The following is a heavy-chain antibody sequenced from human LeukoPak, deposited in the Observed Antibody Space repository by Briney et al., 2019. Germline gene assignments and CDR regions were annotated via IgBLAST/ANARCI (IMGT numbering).Heavy chain of an antibody. J-gene: IGHJ5*02. CDR3: ARDENGYVWGSFRA. V-gene: IGHV4-34*01. D-gene: IGHD3-16*02. CDR2: IYYSGST. CDR1: GGSFSGYY. Sequence: SETLSLTCAVYGGSFSGYYWGWIRQPPGKGPEWIGNIYYSGSTYYNPSLESRVTMSLDTSKNQFSLKLSSVTAADTAVYYCARDENGYVWGSFRAWGQGTLVTVSS.